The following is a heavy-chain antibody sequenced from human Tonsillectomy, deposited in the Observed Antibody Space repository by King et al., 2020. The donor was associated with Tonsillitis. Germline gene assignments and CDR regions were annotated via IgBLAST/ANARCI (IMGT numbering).Heavy chain of an antibody. CDR3: ARDTGNNWNDDTFDI. CDR2: INTDGSTT. Sequence: VQLVESGGGLVQPGGSLRLSCAASGFTFSKYWIHWVRQAPGKGLLWVSRINTDGSTTNYADSVKGRFTISRDNAKNTLFLQMHSLRAEDTAVYYCARDTGNNWNDDTFDIWGQGTMVTVSS. J-gene: IGHJ3*02. V-gene: IGHV3-74*01. D-gene: IGHD1-1*01. CDR1: GFTFSKYW.